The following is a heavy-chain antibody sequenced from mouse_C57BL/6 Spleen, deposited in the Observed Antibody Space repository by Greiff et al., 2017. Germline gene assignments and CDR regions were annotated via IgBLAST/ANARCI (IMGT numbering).Heavy chain of an antibody. J-gene: IGHJ4*01. CDR3: ARERGYDFYYAMDY. V-gene: IGHV3-6*01. CDR1: GYSITSGYY. Sequence: EVQLQESGPGLVKPSQSLSLTCSVTGYSITSGYYWNWIRQFPGNKLEWMGYLRYDGSNNYNASLNNRISITRDTSKNQFCLKVKSVTTEDTATYYCARERGYDFYYAMDYWGQGTSVTVSS. CDR2: LRYDGSN. D-gene: IGHD2-2*01.